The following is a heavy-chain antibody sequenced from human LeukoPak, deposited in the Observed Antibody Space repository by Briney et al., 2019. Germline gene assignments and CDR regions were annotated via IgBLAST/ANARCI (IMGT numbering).Heavy chain of an antibody. CDR3: AIPRSSSWYSDAFDI. Sequence: GESLQISCKGSGYSFTSYWLGWVRPVPGKGLEGVGIIYPGDSDTRYSPSLQGQDTISADKYISPAPLEWSRLKAADTAVFPCAIPRSSSWYSDAFDIWGAGAMVTVS. CDR1: GYSFTSYW. J-gene: IGHJ3*02. D-gene: IGHD6-13*01. CDR2: IYPGDSDT. V-gene: IGHV5-51*01.